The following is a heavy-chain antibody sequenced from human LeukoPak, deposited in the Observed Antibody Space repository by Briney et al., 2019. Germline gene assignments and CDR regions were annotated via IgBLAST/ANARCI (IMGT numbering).Heavy chain of an antibody. Sequence: SETLSLTCTVSGGPISSYYWSWIRQPPGKGLEWVGYIYYSGSTNYNPSLKSRVTISVDTSKNQLSLKLSSVTAADTAVYYCARVRTIAVAGEYYFDYWGQGTLVTVSS. J-gene: IGHJ4*02. CDR1: GGPISSYY. V-gene: IGHV4-59*01. CDR3: ARVRTIAVAGEYYFDY. D-gene: IGHD6-19*01. CDR2: IYYSGST.